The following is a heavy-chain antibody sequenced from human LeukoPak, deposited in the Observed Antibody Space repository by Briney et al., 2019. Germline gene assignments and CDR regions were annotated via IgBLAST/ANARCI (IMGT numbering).Heavy chain of an antibody. D-gene: IGHD3-9*01. Sequence: PSQTLSLTCTVSGGSISGGDYYWSWIRQPPGKGLEWIGYIYYSGSTYYNPSLKSRVTISVDTSKNQFSLKLSSVTAADTAVYYCARVGDILTGYYPWEPWFDPWGQGTLVTVSS. CDR2: IYYSGST. CDR1: GGSISGGDYY. V-gene: IGHV4-30-4*01. J-gene: IGHJ5*02. CDR3: ARVGDILTGYYPWEPWFDP.